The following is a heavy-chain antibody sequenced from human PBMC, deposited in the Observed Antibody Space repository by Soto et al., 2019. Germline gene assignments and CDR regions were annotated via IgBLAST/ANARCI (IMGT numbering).Heavy chain of an antibody. D-gene: IGHD1-1*01. CDR2: IYPGDSDT. CDR3: ARDGIGGTTFRGYLDY. J-gene: IGHJ4*02. V-gene: IGHV5-51*01. CDR1: GYNFNRYW. Sequence: PGESLKISCKGSGYNFNRYWIGWVRQMPGKGLEWMGVIYPGDSDTRYSPSLQGQVTISADKSSSAAYLQWSSLQASDTATYYCARDGIGGTTFRGYLDYWGQGTLVTVSS.